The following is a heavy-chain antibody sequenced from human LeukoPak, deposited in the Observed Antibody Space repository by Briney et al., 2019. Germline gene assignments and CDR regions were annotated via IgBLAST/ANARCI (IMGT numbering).Heavy chain of an antibody. CDR2: IIPILGIA. CDR3: ARGAERGYSGYGYYYYGMDV. D-gene: IGHD5-12*01. J-gene: IGHJ6*02. V-gene: IGHV1-69*04. Sequence: SVKVSCKASGGTFSSYAISWVRQAPGQGLEWMGRIIPILGIANYAQRFQGRVTITADKSTSTAYMELSSLRSEDTAEYYCARGAERGYSGYGYYYYGMDVWGQGTTVTVSS. CDR1: GGTFSSYA.